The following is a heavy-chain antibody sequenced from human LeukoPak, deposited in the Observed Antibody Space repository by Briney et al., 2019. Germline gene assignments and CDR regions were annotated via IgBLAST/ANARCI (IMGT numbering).Heavy chain of an antibody. Sequence: ASVKVSCKASGYTFTGYYMHWVRQAPGQGLEWMGWINPNSGGTNYAQKFQGRVTMTRDTSISTAYMELSRLRSDDTAVYYCARLRDSSGWYDFDYWGQGTLVTVSS. D-gene: IGHD6-19*01. CDR3: ARLRDSSGWYDFDY. CDR1: GYTFTGYY. CDR2: INPNSGGT. V-gene: IGHV1-2*02. J-gene: IGHJ4*02.